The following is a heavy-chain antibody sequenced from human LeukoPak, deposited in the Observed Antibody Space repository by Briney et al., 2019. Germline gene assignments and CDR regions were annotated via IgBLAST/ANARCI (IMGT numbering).Heavy chain of an antibody. D-gene: IGHD3-16*02. Sequence: ASVKVSCKASGYTFTGYYMHWVRQAPGQGLEWMGWINPNSGGTNYAQKFQGRVTMTRDTSISTAYMELSRLRSDDTAVYYCARDGHYRSNWFDPWGQGTLVTVSS. V-gene: IGHV1-2*02. J-gene: IGHJ5*02. CDR2: INPNSGGT. CDR3: ARDGHYRSNWFDP. CDR1: GYTFTGYY.